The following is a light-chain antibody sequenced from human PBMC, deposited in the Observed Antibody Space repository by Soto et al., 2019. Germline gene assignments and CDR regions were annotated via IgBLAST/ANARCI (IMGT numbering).Light chain of an antibody. Sequence: QSALTQPASVSGSPGQSITISCIGTSSDVGGYNYVSWYQQHPGKAPKLMIYDVTNRPSGVSNRFSGSKSGNTASLTISGVQDEDEADYYCSSYTSSITYVFGTGTKLTVL. CDR1: SSDVGGYNY. CDR3: SSYTSSITYV. J-gene: IGLJ1*01. CDR2: DVT. V-gene: IGLV2-14*01.